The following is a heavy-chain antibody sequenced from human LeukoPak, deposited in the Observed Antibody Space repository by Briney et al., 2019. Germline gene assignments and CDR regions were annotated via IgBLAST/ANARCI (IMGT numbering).Heavy chain of an antibody. Sequence: GGSLRLSCSDSGFTFSTYAMHWGRQAPGEGRGYVSAISNNGGRTSYADSVKGRFAISRDNSKNTLYLQMSSLRAEDTAVYYCVKLYYDFWSAYSGYFDYWGQGTLVTVSS. V-gene: IGHV3-64D*09. CDR3: VKLYYDFWSAYSGYFDY. D-gene: IGHD3-3*01. CDR2: ISNNGGRT. CDR1: GFTFSTYA. J-gene: IGHJ4*02.